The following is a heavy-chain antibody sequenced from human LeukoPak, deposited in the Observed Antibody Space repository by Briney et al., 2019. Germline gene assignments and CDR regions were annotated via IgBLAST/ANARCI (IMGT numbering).Heavy chain of an antibody. J-gene: IGHJ4*02. D-gene: IGHD6-13*01. CDR3: ARGARELVLIFDY. Sequence: KASETLSLTCAAYGGSFSGYYWSWIRQPPGKGLEWIGEINHSGSTNYNPSLKSRVTISVDTSKNQFSLKLSSVTAADTAVYYCARGARELVLIFDYWSQGTLVTVSS. CDR2: INHSGST. CDR1: GGSFSGYY. V-gene: IGHV4-34*01.